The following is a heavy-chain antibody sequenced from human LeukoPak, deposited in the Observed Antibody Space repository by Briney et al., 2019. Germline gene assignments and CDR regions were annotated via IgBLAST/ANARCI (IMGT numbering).Heavy chain of an antibody. CDR2: ISYDGSNK. Sequence: GGSLRLSCAASGFTFSSYAMHWVRQAPGKGLEWVAVISYDGSNKYYADSVKGRFTISRDNSKNTLYLQMNSLRAEDTAVYYCARDSDTAMAPGWFDPWGQGTLVTVSS. CDR1: GFTFSSYA. D-gene: IGHD5-18*01. J-gene: IGHJ5*02. V-gene: IGHV3-30-3*01. CDR3: ARDSDTAMAPGWFDP.